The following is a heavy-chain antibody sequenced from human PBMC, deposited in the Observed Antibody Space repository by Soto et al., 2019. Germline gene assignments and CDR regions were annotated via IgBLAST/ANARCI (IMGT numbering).Heavy chain of an antibody. D-gene: IGHD2-21*01. CDR1: GGSISSGGYS. V-gene: IGHV4-30-2*01. Sequence: SETLSLTCAVSGGSISSGGYSWSWIRQPPGKGLEWIGYIYHSGSTYYNPSLKSRVTISVDRSKNQFSLKLSSVTAADTAVYYCARAVVVSAIDFDYWGQGTLVTVSS. J-gene: IGHJ4*02. CDR2: IYHSGST. CDR3: ARAVVVSAIDFDY.